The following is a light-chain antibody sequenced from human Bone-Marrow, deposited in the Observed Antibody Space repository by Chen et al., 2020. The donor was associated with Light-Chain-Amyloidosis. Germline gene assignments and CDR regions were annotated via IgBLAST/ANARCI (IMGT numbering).Light chain of an antibody. CDR2: RET. CDR3: QSADSSGTYEVI. Sequence: SYELTQPPSVSVSPGQTARITCSGDDCPTKYAYWYQQKPGQAPVLVIHRETERPSGISERFSGSSTGTTATLTISGVQAEGEADDHCQSADSSGTYEVIFGGGTKLTVL. V-gene: IGLV3-25*03. J-gene: IGLJ2*01. CDR1: DCPTKY.